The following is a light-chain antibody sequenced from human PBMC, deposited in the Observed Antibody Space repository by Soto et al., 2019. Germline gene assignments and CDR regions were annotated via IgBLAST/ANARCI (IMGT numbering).Light chain of an antibody. J-gene: IGKJ1*01. Sequence: DMQLAQSPSTLSASVGDRITITCRATQSINWLAWYQQKPGKAPKLLIFEASRLESGVPSRFSGSGSGTEFTLTISSLQPDDFGTYYCQHYDTYSPMWTFGQGTKVDVK. CDR1: QSINW. CDR3: QHYDTYSPMWT. V-gene: IGKV1-5*03. CDR2: EAS.